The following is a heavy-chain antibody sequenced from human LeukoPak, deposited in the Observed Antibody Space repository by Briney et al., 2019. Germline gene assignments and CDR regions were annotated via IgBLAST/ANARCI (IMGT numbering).Heavy chain of an antibody. CDR1: GFTFSTYA. V-gene: IGHV3-30-3*01. D-gene: IGHD2-15*01. CDR3: ARDISTSGGYGMDV. Sequence: PGGSLRLSCAAPGFTFSTYAMHWVRQAPGKGLEWVAVISYDGANKYYADSVKGRFTISRDKSKNTLYLEMNSLRVEDMAVYYCARDISTSGGYGMDVWGQGTTVTVSS. J-gene: IGHJ6*02. CDR2: ISYDGANK.